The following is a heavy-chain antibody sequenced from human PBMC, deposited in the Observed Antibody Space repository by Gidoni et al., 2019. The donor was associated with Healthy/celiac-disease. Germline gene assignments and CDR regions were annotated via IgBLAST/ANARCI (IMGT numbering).Heavy chain of an antibody. CDR1: GFTFRSHA. Sequence: QVQLVESGGGVVQPGRSLRLSCAASGFTFRSHAMHRVRQAPGKGLEWVAVISYDGSNKYYADSGKGRFTISRDNSKNTLYLQMNSLRAEDTAVYYCARELGGYCSGGSCYRGWFDPWGQGTLVTVSS. V-gene: IGHV3-30-3*01. CDR3: ARELGGYCSGGSCYRGWFDP. CDR2: ISYDGSNK. J-gene: IGHJ5*02. D-gene: IGHD2-15*01.